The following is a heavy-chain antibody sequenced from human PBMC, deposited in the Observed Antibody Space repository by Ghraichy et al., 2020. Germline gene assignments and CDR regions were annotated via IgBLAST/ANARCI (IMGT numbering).Heavy chain of an antibody. V-gene: IGHV3-23*01. D-gene: IGHD2-15*01. J-gene: IGHJ4*02. CDR1: GFSFRTYG. CDR3: ARGGYCCGGYCFPFDY. Sequence: GESLNISCAASGFSFRTYGMRWVRQTPGKGLEWVSSISDSGDNTNYADFVKGRFTISRDNSRDTLYLQMNSLRAEDPAIYFCARGGYCCGGYCFPFDYWGKGTLVAVS. CDR2: ISDSGDNT.